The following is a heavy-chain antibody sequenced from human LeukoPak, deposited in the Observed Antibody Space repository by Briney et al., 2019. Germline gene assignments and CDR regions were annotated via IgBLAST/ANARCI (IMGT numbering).Heavy chain of an antibody. CDR3: ARHDSNGYYYFGIDY. J-gene: IGHJ4*02. D-gene: IGHD3-22*01. Sequence: GESLKISCKGFGYSFTSYWIGWVRQMPGKGLEWMGIIYPTDSDTRYSPSFQGQVTISVDKSISTAYLQWSSLKASDTAIYYCARHDSNGYYYFGIDYWGQGTLVTVSS. CDR2: IYPTDSDT. CDR1: GYSFTSYW. V-gene: IGHV5-51*01.